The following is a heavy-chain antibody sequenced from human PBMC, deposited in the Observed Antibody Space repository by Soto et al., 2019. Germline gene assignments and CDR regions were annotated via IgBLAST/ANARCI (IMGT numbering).Heavy chain of an antibody. D-gene: IGHD3-22*01. CDR2: FSSSGGGT. CDR1: GFTFSNYA. J-gene: IGHJ1*01. Sequence: GGSLRLSCTASGFTFSNYAMSWVRQAPGKGLEWVSTFSSSGGGTYYADSVKGRFTISRDNSKNTLYLHMNSLRSEDTAVYYCATSSLIMSPFYYDSSGYYYFQHWGQGTLVTVSS. CDR3: ATSSLIMSPFYYDSSGYYYFQH. V-gene: IGHV3-23*01.